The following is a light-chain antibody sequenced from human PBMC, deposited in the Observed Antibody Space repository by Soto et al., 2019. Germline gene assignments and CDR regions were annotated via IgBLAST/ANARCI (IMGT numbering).Light chain of an antibody. Sequence: QSALTQPPSVSGAPGQRVTISCTGSSSNIGANYDVHWYLQLPGAAPKLLIHGNSNRPSGVPDRFSGSKSGTSASLAITGLQAEDEADYYCQSYDSSLSAWVFGGGTKLTVL. CDR2: GNS. V-gene: IGLV1-40*01. CDR3: QSYDSSLSAWV. J-gene: IGLJ3*02. CDR1: SSNIGANYD.